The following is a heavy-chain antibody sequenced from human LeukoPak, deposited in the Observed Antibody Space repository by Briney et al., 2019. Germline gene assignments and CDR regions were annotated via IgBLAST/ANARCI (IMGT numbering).Heavy chain of an antibody. D-gene: IGHD3-22*01. J-gene: IGHJ5*02. V-gene: IGHV3-21*01. CDR1: GFTFSSYS. CDR3: ARENYYDSSGYAAQGDWFDP. CDR2: ISSSSSYI. Sequence: GGSLRLSCAASGFTFSSYSMNWVRQAPGKGLEWVSSISSSSSYIYYADSVKGRFTISRDNAKNSLYLQMNSLRAEDTAVYYCARENYYDSSGYAAQGDWFDPWGQGTLVTVSS.